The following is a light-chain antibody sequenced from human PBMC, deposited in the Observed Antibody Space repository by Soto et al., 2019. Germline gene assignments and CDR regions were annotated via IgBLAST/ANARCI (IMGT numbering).Light chain of an antibody. CDR1: QSLSDN. V-gene: IGKV3-15*01. Sequence: EIVMTQSPATLAGSPGETVTLSCRASQSLSDNLAWYQQKPGQAPRLLIFRASTRATGVPARFSGRGSGTEFTLTISGLQSEDFAVYYCQQYSQWPPWTFGPGTKVDIK. CDR3: QQYSQWPPWT. CDR2: RAS. J-gene: IGKJ1*01.